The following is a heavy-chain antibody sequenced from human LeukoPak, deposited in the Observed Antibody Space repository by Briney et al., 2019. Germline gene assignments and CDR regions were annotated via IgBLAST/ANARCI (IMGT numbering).Heavy chain of an antibody. CDR2: IYHSGST. V-gene: IGHV4-38-2*01. CDR3: ARPGKKGLYYYYMDV. J-gene: IGHJ6*03. Sequence: SETLSLTCAVSGYSISSGYYWGWIRQPPGKGLEWIGSIYHSGSTYYNPSLKSRVTISVDTSKNQFSLKLSSVTAADTAVYYCARPGKKGLYYYYMDVWGRGTTVTVSS. CDR1: GYSISSGYY.